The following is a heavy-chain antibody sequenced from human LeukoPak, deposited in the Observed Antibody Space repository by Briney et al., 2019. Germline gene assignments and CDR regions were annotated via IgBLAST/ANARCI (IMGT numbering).Heavy chain of an antibody. J-gene: IGHJ4*02. CDR2: LWHSGART. Sequence: PGGSLRLSCVASGLSVSSNYMSWVRQAPGKGLEWVSPLWHSGARTYYADSVKGRFSISRDSSKNTLYLQMDSLRAEDTATYYCAKDLATNTLGYFDYWGQGTLVTVSS. D-gene: IGHD2-8*01. CDR3: AKDLATNTLGYFDY. CDR1: GLSVSSNY. V-gene: IGHV3-23*01.